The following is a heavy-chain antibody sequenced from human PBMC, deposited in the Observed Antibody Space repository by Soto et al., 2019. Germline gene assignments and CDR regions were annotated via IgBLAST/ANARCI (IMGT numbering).Heavy chain of an antibody. CDR1: GGTFSSYA. CDR3: ARGSSVVVVAANYYYYSMDV. V-gene: IGHV1-69*13. D-gene: IGHD2-15*01. J-gene: IGHJ6*02. CDR2: IIPIFGTA. Sequence: SVKVSCKASGGTFSSYAISWVRQAPGQGLEWMGGIIPIFGTANYAQKFQGRVTITADESTSTAYMELSSLRSEDTAVYYCARGSSVVVVAANYYYYSMDVWGQGTTVTVSS.